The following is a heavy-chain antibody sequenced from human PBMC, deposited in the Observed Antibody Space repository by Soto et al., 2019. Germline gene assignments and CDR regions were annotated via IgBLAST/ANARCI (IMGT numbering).Heavy chain of an antibody. V-gene: IGHV3-7*01. CDR1: GFTFSSYW. D-gene: IGHD6-19*01. CDR2: IKQDGSEK. Sequence: GGSLRLSCAASGFTFSSYWMSWVPQAPGKGLEWVATIKQDGSEKYYVDSMKGRFTISRDNAKNSLYLQMNSLRAEETAVYYCARDSSGWYNYMDVWGKGTTVTVSS. J-gene: IGHJ6*03. CDR3: ARDSSGWYNYMDV.